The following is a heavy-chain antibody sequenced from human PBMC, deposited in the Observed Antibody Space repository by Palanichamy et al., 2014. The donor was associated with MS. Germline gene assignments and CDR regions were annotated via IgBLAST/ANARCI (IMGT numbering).Heavy chain of an antibody. CDR3: ARSEQLSSSSCCEFDY. V-gene: IGHV3-21*01. CDR2: FSISSGHT. D-gene: IGHD2-2*01. J-gene: IGHJ4*02. CDR1: IHFSSYS. Sequence: EVQLVEVWGRAWSKPRGSLETLLCSLWIHFSSYSMNWVRQAPGKGLEWVSSFSISSGHTYYADSVKGRFTISRDNAKNSLYLQMDSLRVEDTALYYCARSEQLSSSSCCEFDYWGQGTLVTVSS.